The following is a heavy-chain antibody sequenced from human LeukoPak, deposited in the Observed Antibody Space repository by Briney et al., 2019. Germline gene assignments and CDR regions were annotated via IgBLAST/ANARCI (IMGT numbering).Heavy chain of an antibody. J-gene: IGHJ4*02. D-gene: IGHD1-26*01. CDR3: ARRGEWELRAGPLDY. Sequence: SETLSLTCTVSGGSIGSGGYYWSWIRQRPGKGLEWIGYIYYSGSTYYNPSLKSRVTISVDTFKNQFSLKLTSVTAADTAVYYCARRGEWELRAGPLDYWGQGTLVTVSS. CDR1: GGSIGSGGYY. CDR2: IYYSGST. V-gene: IGHV4-31*03.